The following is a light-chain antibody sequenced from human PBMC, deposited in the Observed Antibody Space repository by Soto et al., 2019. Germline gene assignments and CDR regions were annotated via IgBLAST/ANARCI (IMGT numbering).Light chain of an antibody. J-gene: IGLJ3*02. CDR1: SSNIGTNS. V-gene: IGLV1-44*01. CDR3: AALDDSLKGLL. CDR2: NNY. Sequence: QPVLTQPPSASETPEQRVIISCSGGSSNIGTNSVNWYQHLPGAAPKLLIYNNYQRPSGVPDRVSGSKSGTSASLGISDLQSEDEADYYCAALDDSLKGLLFGGGTKLTVL.